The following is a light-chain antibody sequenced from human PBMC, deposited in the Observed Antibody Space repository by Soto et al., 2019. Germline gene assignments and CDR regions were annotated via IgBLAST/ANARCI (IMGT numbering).Light chain of an antibody. Sequence: QSALTQPPSVSGSPGQSVTISCTGTSSDVGSHNHVSWYQQSPGTAPKLMIYEVSNRPSGVPDRFSGSKSGKTASLTISGRQAEDEADYYCCSFTGRSTWVFGGGTKLTVL. CDR3: CSFTGRSTWV. J-gene: IGLJ3*02. V-gene: IGLV2-18*02. CDR2: EVS. CDR1: SSDVGSHNH.